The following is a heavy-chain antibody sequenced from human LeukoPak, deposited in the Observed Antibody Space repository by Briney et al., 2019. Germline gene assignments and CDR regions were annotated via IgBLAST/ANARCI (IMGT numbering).Heavy chain of an antibody. Sequence: GGSLRLSCAASGFTFSSYAVSWVRQAPGKGLEWVSAISGSGGSTYYADSVKGRFTISRDNSKNTLYLQMNSLRAEDTAVYYCATPPYGDYRVGAFDIWGQGTMVTVSS. CDR2: ISGSGGST. CDR3: ATPPYGDYRVGAFDI. CDR1: GFTFSSYA. D-gene: IGHD4-17*01. V-gene: IGHV3-23*01. J-gene: IGHJ3*02.